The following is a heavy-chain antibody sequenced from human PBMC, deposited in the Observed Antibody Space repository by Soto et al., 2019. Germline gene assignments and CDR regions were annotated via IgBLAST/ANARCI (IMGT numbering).Heavy chain of an antibody. V-gene: IGHV4-31*03. J-gene: IGHJ4*02. D-gene: IGHD3-16*01. Sequence: SEALSLPCTVSGGSTRSGGYFLSRIRQHPGKGLEWIGYIYDSGSTYYNPSLKSRITISLDTSKSQFSLNLRSATAADTAVYYCAREGDGNYFEYWGQGTLVTLSS. CDR3: AREGDGNYFEY. CDR2: IYDSGST. CDR1: GGSTRSGGYF.